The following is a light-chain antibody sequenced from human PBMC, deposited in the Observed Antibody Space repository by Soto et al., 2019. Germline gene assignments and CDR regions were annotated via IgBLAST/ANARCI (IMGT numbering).Light chain of an antibody. CDR2: DAS. Sequence: EIVLTQSPATRSLSPGERATLSSRASQSGSSYLAWYQQKPGQAPRLLIYDASNRATGLPARFSGSGSGTDFTLTISRLEPEDFAVYFCLQYGASPRTFGQGTKVDIK. V-gene: IGKV3-11*01. CDR1: QSGSSY. CDR3: LQYGASPRT. J-gene: IGKJ1*01.